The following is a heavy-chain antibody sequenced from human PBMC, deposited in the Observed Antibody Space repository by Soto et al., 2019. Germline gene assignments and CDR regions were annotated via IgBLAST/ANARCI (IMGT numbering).Heavy chain of an antibody. CDR1: GCTFSSYG. CDR2: SSATGAGT. D-gene: IGHD3-10*01. CDR3: ARVGTFYGSGRTYYSDY. V-gene: IGHV3-23*01. Sequence: PVGSLRLSCASSGCTFSSYGMTWVRQSPGKGLEWVSFSSATGAGTYYADSVKGRFTISRDNSKNTLYLQMTSLRADDTAVYYCARVGTFYGSGRTYYSDYWGQGTLVTVSS. J-gene: IGHJ4*02.